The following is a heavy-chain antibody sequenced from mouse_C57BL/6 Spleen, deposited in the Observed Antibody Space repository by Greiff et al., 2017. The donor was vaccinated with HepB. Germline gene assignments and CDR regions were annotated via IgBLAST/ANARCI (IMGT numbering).Heavy chain of an antibody. CDR3: ARSLLYGSSSSYAMDN. Sequence: LQQSGAELVRPGSSVKLSCKDSYFAFMASAMHWVKQRPGHGLEWIGSFTMYSDATEYSENFKGKATLTANTSSSTAYMELSSLTSEDSAVYYWARSLLYGSSSSYAMDNGGKGTSFTVSS. CDR1: YFAFMASA. V-gene: IGHV1-49*01. J-gene: IGHJ4*01. CDR2: FTMYSDAT. D-gene: IGHD1-1*01.